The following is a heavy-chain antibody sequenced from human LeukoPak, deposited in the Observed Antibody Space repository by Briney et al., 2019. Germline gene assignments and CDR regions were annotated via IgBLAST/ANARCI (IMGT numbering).Heavy chain of an antibody. CDR3: AKYSSSWYYFDY. D-gene: IGHD6-13*01. J-gene: IGHJ4*02. CDR2: INPNSGGT. Sequence: ASVKVSCKASGYTFTGYYMHWVRQAPGRGLEWMGWINPNSGGTNYAQKFQGRVTMTRDTSISTAYMELSRLRSDDTAVYYCAKYSSSWYYFDYWGQGTLVTVSS. CDR1: GYTFTGYY. V-gene: IGHV1-2*02.